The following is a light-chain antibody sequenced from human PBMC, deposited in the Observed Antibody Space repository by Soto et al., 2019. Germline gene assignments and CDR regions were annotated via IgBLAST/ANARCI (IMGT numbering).Light chain of an antibody. Sequence: ETVMMQSPATLSVSPGERATLSCRASQSVSSNLAWYQQKPGQAPRLLIYGASTRATGIPDRFSGSGSGTEFTLTISSLQSEDFAVYYCQQYNDWPPRWTFGQGTKVEIK. CDR2: GAS. CDR3: QQYNDWPPRWT. J-gene: IGKJ1*01. V-gene: IGKV3-15*01. CDR1: QSVSSN.